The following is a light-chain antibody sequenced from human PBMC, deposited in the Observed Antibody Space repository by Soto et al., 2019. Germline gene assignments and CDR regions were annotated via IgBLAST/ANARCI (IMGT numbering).Light chain of an antibody. J-gene: IGKJ1*01. CDR1: QSVSTN. CDR2: FAS. CDR3: QQYDKWPRT. Sequence: VMTQSPATLSVSPWERAALSCRASQSVSTNLAWYQQKPGQPPRLLIYFASTMATAFPAMFTAGVSGTEFTLTISSLQSEDLAVYYCQQYDKWPRTFGQGTKVDIK. V-gene: IGKV3-15*01.